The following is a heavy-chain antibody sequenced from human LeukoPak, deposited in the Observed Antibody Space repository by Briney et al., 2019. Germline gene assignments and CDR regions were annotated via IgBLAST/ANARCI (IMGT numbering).Heavy chain of an antibody. D-gene: IGHD3-3*01. CDR3: ARRGITISGVLVYHYSGLDV. CDR2: IKDDGSEK. CDR1: GFKFSSHW. J-gene: IGHJ6*02. V-gene: IGHV3-7*01. Sequence: GGSLRLSCAGSGFKFSSHWMNWVRQAPGKGPEWVASIKDDGSEKHYVDSVNGRFTISRDNAKNSLYLQMSSLRGEDTAVYYCARRGITISGVLVYHYSGLDVWGQGTTVTVSS.